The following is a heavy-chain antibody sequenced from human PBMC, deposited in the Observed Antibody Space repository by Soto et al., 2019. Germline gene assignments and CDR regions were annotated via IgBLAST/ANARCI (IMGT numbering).Heavy chain of an antibody. CDR3: ARVVFAYGGNPGGWFDY. D-gene: IGHD4-17*01. V-gene: IGHV3-30-3*01. J-gene: IGHJ4*02. Sequence: QVQLVESGGGVVQPGRSLRLSCAASGFTFSSYAMHWVRQAPGKGLEWVAVISYDGSNKYYADSVKGRFTISRDNSKNTLYLKMNSLRAEDTAVYYCARVVFAYGGNPGGWFDYWGQGTLVTVSS. CDR2: ISYDGSNK. CDR1: GFTFSSYA.